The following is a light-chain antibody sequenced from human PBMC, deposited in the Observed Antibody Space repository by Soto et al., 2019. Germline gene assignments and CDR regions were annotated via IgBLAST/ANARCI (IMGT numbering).Light chain of an antibody. J-gene: IGKJ2*01. CDR1: QSISSY. CDR3: QQSYSTPPF. Sequence: DIQMTQSPSSLSASVGDRVTITCRASQSISSYLNWYQQKPGKAPKLLIYAASSLQSGVPSRFSGSGSGTDFTLTISSLQPEDCATYYCQQSYSTPPFFGQGTKLEIK. CDR2: AAS. V-gene: IGKV1-39*01.